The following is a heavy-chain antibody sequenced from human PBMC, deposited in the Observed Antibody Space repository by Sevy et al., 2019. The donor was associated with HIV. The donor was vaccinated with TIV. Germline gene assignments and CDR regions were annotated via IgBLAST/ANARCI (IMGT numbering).Heavy chain of an antibody. J-gene: IGHJ6*02. V-gene: IGHV5-51*01. D-gene: IGHD4-17*01. CDR2: IYHGDSDL. CDR1: GYSFSSHW. CDR3: ARFPPTVTTGIYYYFGMDV. Sequence: GESRKISCKGSGYSFSSHWIGWVRQMPGRGLEWMGIIYHGDSDLRYSPSFQGQVTLSAAPSIDTADLNWSSLKASDNDVYYCARFPPTVTTGIYYYFGMDVWGQGTMVTVSS.